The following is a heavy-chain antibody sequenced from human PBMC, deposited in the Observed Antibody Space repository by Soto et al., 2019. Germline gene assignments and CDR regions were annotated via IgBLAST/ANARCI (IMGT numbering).Heavy chain of an antibody. CDR2: IIPIFGTA. Sequence: SVKVSCKASGGTFSSYAISWVRQAPGQGLEWMGGIIPIFGTANYAQKFQGRVTITADESTSTAYMELSSLRSEDTAVYYCARWGSSGSGAYYFDYWGQGTLVTVLL. CDR3: ARWGSSGSGAYYFDY. CDR1: GGTFSSYA. J-gene: IGHJ4*02. V-gene: IGHV1-69*13. D-gene: IGHD6-19*01.